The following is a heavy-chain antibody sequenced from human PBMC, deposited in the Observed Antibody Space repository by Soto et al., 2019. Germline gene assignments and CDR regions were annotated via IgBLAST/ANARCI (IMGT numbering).Heavy chain of an antibody. Sequence: QVLLQESGPGLVKPSETLSLTCTVSGGSISSLYWAWIRQPASKGLEWIGRIFPSGDSNYNPSLTSRVSMSLDTSKNQFSLTVSSVTAADTAVYYCARASRCKSEYECFAWLDFWGQGIPVTVSS. CDR3: ARASRCKSEYECFAWLDF. D-gene: IGHD6-6*01. V-gene: IGHV4-4*07. CDR1: GGSISSLY. J-gene: IGHJ4*02. CDR2: IFPSGDS.